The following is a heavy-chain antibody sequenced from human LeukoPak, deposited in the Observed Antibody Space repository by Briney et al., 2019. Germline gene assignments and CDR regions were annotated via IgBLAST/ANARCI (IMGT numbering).Heavy chain of an antibody. J-gene: IGHJ6*03. CDR1: GYTFTGYY. V-gene: IGHV1-2*02. CDR2: INPNSGGT. CDR3: ASYDSSSGKPYYYYYMDV. Sequence: GASVKVSCKASGYTFTGYYMHWVRQAPGQGREWMGWINPNSGGTNYAQKFQGRVTMTRDTSISTAYMELSRLRSDDTAVYYCASYDSSSGKPYYYYYMDVWGKGTTVTVSS. D-gene: IGHD6-6*01.